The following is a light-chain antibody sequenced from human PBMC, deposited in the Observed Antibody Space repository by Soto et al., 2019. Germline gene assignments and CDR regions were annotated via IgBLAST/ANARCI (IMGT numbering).Light chain of an antibody. CDR3: HQYYEIPPT. CDR1: QSISTW. CDR2: QAS. V-gene: IGKV1-5*03. Sequence: DIQMTQSPSTLSTSVGDRVTITCRASQSISTWLAWYQHKPGKAPKLLIYQASSLEGGVPSRFSGSGSGTEFTLTISSLQAEDVAVYYCHQYYEIPPTFGGGTKVEIK. J-gene: IGKJ4*01.